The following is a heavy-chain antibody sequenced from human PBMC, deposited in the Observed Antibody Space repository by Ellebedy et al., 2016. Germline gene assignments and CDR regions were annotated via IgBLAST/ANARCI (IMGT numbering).Heavy chain of an antibody. CDR1: GFSFNDYY. V-gene: IGHV3-11*06. J-gene: IGHJ4*02. D-gene: IGHD5-24*01. CDR3: ARYATLPIHRIDY. CDR2: IGESGSST. Sequence: GESLKISCVTSGFSFNDYYMTWIRQAPGKGLEWVSHIGESGSSTRYADSVKGRFTISRDTARNSVYLEMNSLRPEDTALYFCARYATLPIHRIDYWGQGILVTVSS.